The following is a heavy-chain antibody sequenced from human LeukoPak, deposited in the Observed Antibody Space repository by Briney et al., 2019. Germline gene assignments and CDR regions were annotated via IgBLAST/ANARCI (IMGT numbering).Heavy chain of an antibody. J-gene: IGHJ4*02. CDR3: AREVWGGVVVPAYYFDY. CDR2: IYTSGST. CDR1: GGSISSGSYY. Sequence: PSQTLSLTCTVSGGSISSGSYYWRWIRQPAGKGLEWIGRIYTSGSTNYNPSLKSRVTISVDTSKNQFSLKLSSVTAADTAVYYCAREVWGGVVVPAYYFDYWGQGTLVTVSS. D-gene: IGHD2-2*01. V-gene: IGHV4-61*02.